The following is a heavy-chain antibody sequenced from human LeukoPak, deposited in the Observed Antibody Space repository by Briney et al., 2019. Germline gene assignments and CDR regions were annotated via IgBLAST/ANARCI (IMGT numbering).Heavy chain of an antibody. V-gene: IGHV3-30*04. Sequence: GRSLRLSCAASGFTFSTYAIHWVRQAPGKGLEWVAVISYDGINKYYADSVKGRFTISRDNSKNTLSLQMNSLRAEDTAVYYCAKRGNGDLFDYWGQGTLVTVSS. CDR2: ISYDGINK. CDR3: AKRGNGDLFDY. J-gene: IGHJ4*02. CDR1: GFTFSTYA. D-gene: IGHD4-17*01.